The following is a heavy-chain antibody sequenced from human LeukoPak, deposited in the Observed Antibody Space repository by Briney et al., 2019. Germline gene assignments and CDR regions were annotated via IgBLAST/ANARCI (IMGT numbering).Heavy chain of an antibody. V-gene: IGHV4-59*08. D-gene: IGHD2-2*01. CDR2: IYYSGST. CDR3: ARLDANDAFDI. J-gene: IGHJ3*02. CDR1: GGSISSYY. Sequence: SETLSLTCTVSGGSISSYYWSWIRQPPGKGLGWIGYIYYSGSTNYNPSLRSRVTISVDTSKNQFSLKLSSVTAADTAVYYCARLDANDAFDIWGQGTMVTVSS.